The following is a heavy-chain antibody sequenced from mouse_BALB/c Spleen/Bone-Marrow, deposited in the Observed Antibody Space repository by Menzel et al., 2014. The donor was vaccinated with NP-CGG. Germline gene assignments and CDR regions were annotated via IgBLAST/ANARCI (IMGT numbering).Heavy chain of an antibody. CDR2: ISSGGGST. CDR3: AREVLRDYFDY. D-gene: IGHD1-1*01. Sequence: EVMLVESGGGLVKPGGSLKLSCAASGFAFSSYDMSWVRQTPEKRLEWVAYISSGGGSTYYPDTVKGRFTISRDNAKNTLYLQMSSLKSEDTAMYYCAREVLRDYFDYWCQGTTLTVSS. J-gene: IGHJ2*01. CDR1: GFAFSSYD. V-gene: IGHV5-12-1*01.